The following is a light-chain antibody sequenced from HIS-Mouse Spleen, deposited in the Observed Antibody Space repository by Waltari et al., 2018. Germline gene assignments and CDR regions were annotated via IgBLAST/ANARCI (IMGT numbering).Light chain of an antibody. CDR3: QQYNNWPPIT. CDR1: QSVSSN. CDR2: GAS. V-gene: IGKV3D-15*03. J-gene: IGKJ5*01. Sequence: EIVMTQSPATLSVSPGERATLTCRASQSVSSNLARYQQKPGQAPRLLIYGASIRATGIPARFSGSGSGTEFTLTISILQSEDFAVYYCQQYNNWPPITFGQGTRLEIK.